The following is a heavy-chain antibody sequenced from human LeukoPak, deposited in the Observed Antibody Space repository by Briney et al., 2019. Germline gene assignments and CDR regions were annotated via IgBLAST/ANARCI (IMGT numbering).Heavy chain of an antibody. CDR1: GFTVSSNY. J-gene: IGHJ2*01. V-gene: IGHV3-53*01. CDR3: ARVRTGTTPRFFDL. Sequence: GGSLRLSCAASGFTVSSNYMSWVRQAPGKGLEWVSVIYSGGSTYYADSVKGRFTISRDNSKNTLYLQMNSLRAEDTAVYYCARVRTGTTPRFFDLWGRGTLVTVSS. CDR2: IYSGGST. D-gene: IGHD1-1*01.